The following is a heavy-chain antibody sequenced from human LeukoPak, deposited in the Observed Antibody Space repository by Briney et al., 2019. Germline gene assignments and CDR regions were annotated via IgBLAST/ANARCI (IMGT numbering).Heavy chain of an antibody. CDR3: ATDLRRSAAIEPYFDY. V-gene: IGHV5-51*01. D-gene: IGHD2-2*01. Sequence: GESLKISSKGSGYSFTGYWIGWVRQMPGKGLEWMRIIYPDDSDTRYSPSFQGQVTISADKSISTAYLQWSSLKASDTAMYYCATDLRRSAAIEPYFDYWGQGTLVTVSS. J-gene: IGHJ4*02. CDR2: IYPDDSDT. CDR1: GYSFTGYW.